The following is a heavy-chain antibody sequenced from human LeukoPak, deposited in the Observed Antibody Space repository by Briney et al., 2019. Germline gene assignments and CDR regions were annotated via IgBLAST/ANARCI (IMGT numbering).Heavy chain of an antibody. Sequence: SETLSLTCAVHGGSFSGYYWSWIRQPPGKGLEWIGEINHSGSTNYNPSLKSRVTISVVTSKNQFSLKLSSVTAADTAVYYCARGGGSYYYWGQGTLVTVSS. J-gene: IGHJ4*02. D-gene: IGHD1-26*01. CDR1: GGSFSGYY. CDR2: INHSGST. V-gene: IGHV4-34*01. CDR3: ARGGGSYYY.